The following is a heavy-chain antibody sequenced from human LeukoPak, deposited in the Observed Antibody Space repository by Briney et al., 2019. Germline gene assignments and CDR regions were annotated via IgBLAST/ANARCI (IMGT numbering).Heavy chain of an antibody. V-gene: IGHV4-34*01. CDR2: INHRGST. J-gene: IGHJ4*02. Sequence: SETLSLTCGVYGGSFSGHYWSWIRQPPGKGLEWIGEINHRGSTNFNPSLKSRVTISEDMSKNQFSLKLRSVTAADTAVYYCANILDYGSDYWGQGTLVTVSS. CDR3: ANILDYGSDY. CDR1: GGSFSGHY. D-gene: IGHD4-17*01.